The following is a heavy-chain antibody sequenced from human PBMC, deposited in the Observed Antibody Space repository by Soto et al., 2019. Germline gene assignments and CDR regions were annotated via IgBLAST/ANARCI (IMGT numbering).Heavy chain of an antibody. CDR1: GGSFSGYY. CDR2: INHSGST. Sequence: QVQLQQWGAGLLQPSATPSLTCAVYGGSFSGYYWSWIRQPPGQGLEWIGEINHSGSTNYNPSLKSRVTISVDTSKNQFSLKLSSVTAADTAVYYCARFIARLVPAFDYWGQGTLVTVSS. D-gene: IGHD2-2*01. V-gene: IGHV4-34*01. CDR3: ARFIARLVPAFDY. J-gene: IGHJ4*02.